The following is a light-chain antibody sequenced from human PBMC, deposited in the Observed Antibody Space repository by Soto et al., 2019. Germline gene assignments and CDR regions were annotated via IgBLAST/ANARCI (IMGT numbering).Light chain of an antibody. Sequence: DIVMTQSPDSLAVSLGERATINCKSSQSVLYSSNNKNYLAWYQQKPGQPPKLLIYWASTRESGVPDRFSGSGSGTDFTLTISSLQAEDVAVYYGQHYYRTPYTFGQGTKLEIK. J-gene: IGKJ2*01. CDR3: QHYYRTPYT. CDR1: QSVLYSSNNKNY. CDR2: WAS. V-gene: IGKV4-1*01.